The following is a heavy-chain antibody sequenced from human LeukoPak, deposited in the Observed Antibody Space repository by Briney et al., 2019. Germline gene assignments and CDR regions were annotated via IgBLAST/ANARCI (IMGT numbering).Heavy chain of an antibody. CDR2: IYHSGST. CDR1: GYSISSGYY. Sequence: SETLSLTCTVSGYSISSGYYWGWIRQPPGKGLEWIGGIYHSGSTYYNPSLKSRVTISVDTSKNQFSLKLSSVTAADTAVYYCARGGYYDSSGYYRIPGSDIDYWGQGTLVTVSS. V-gene: IGHV4-38-2*02. D-gene: IGHD3-22*01. J-gene: IGHJ4*02. CDR3: ARGGYYDSSGYYRIPGSDIDY.